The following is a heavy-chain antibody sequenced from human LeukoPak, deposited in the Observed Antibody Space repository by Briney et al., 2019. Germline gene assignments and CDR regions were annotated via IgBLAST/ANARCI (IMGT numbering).Heavy chain of an antibody. CDR2: FGTRSTSI. Sequence: GGSLRLSCTASGFTFSGYSMNWIRQAPGKGLEWVSSFGTRSTSIYHAGSVKGRFAISRDNAKNSLYLQMNSLRAEDTAVYYCAREVSEGYDVWGQGTLVAVSS. J-gene: IGHJ4*02. CDR3: AREVSEGYDV. D-gene: IGHD5-24*01. CDR1: GFTFSGYS. V-gene: IGHV3-21*01.